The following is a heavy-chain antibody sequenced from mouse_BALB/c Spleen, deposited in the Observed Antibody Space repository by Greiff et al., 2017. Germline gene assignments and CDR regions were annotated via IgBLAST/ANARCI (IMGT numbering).Heavy chain of an antibody. CDR1: GYAFTSYN. D-gene: IGHD2-14*01. V-gene: IGHV1S135*01. Sequence: EVQLQQSGPELVKPGASVKVSCKASGYAFTSYNMYWVKQSHGKSLEWIGYIDPYNGGTSYNKKFKGKATLTVDKSSSTAYMHLNSLTSEDSAVYYCAYRYEDDPYYAMDNGGQGTSVTVSS. J-gene: IGHJ4*01. CDR2: IDPYNGGT. CDR3: AYRYEDDPYYAMDN.